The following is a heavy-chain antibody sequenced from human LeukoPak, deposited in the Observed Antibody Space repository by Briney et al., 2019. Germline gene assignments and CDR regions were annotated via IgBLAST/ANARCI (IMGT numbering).Heavy chain of an antibody. CDR3: AKVDRLGYCSGGSCYLFDY. CDR2: ISGSGSAT. V-gene: IGHV3-48*03. Sequence: GGSLRLSCAASGFTYRNYGMNWVRQAPGKGLEWVAYISGSGSATFYADSVKGRFHISRDNAKNLLNLQMNGLRAEDTAVYYCAKVDRLGYCSGGSCYLFDYWGQGTLVTVSS. CDR1: GFTYRNYG. J-gene: IGHJ4*02. D-gene: IGHD2-15*01.